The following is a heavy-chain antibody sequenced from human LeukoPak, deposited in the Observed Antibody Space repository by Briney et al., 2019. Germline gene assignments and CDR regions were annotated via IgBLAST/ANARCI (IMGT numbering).Heavy chain of an antibody. Sequence: GGSLRLSCAASGFSFSTYGMHWVRQAPGKGLAWVAVITYDGRTTYYADSVKGRFTISRDNSKETLYLQMNSLRDEDTAIYFCAKDESRYCTGGTCYPLDYWGQGNLVTVSS. V-gene: IGHV3-30*18. J-gene: IGHJ4*02. CDR1: GFSFSTYG. D-gene: IGHD2-15*01. CDR2: ITYDGRTT. CDR3: AKDESRYCTGGTCYPLDY.